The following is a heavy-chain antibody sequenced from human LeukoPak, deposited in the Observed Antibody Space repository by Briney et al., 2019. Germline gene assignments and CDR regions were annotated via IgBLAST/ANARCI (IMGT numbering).Heavy chain of an antibody. CDR3: AKWGSSWPYYFDY. CDR2: ISGSGGST. Sequence: QPGGSLRLSCAASGFTFSSYAMSWVRQAPGKGLEWVSAISGSGGSTYHADSVKGRFTISRDNSKNTLYLQMNSLRAEDTAVYYCAKWGSSWPYYFDYWGQGTLVTVSS. J-gene: IGHJ4*02. CDR1: GFTFSSYA. D-gene: IGHD6-13*01. V-gene: IGHV3-23*01.